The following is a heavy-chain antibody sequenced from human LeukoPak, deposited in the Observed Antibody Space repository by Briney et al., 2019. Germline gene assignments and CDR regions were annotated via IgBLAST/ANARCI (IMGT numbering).Heavy chain of an antibody. V-gene: IGHV3-30*18. CDR3: AKRVLSYFDY. D-gene: IGHD3-10*01. Sequence: PGGSLRLSCAASGFTFSSYGMHWVRQAPGKGLEWVAVISYDGSNKYYADSVKGRFTISRDNSKNTLYLQMNSLRAEDTAVYYCAKRVLSYFDYWGQVTLVTVSS. J-gene: IGHJ4*02. CDR1: GFTFSSYG. CDR2: ISYDGSNK.